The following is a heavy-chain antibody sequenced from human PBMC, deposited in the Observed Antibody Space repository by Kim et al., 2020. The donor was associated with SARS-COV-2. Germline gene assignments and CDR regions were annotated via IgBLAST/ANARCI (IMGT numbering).Heavy chain of an antibody. CDR2: INSDGSST. D-gene: IGHD6-6*01. CDR1: GFTFSSYW. Sequence: GGSLRLSCAASGFTFSSYWMHWVRQAPGKGLVWVSRINSDGSSTSYADSVKGRFTISRDNAKNTLYLQMNSLRAEDTAVYYCARVRYSSSPGALGYWGQGTLVTVSS. CDR3: ARVRYSSSPGALGY. J-gene: IGHJ4*02. V-gene: IGHV3-74*01.